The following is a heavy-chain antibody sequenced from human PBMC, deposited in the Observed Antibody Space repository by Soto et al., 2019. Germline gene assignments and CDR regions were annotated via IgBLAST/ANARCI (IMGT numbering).Heavy chain of an antibody. Sequence: SETLSLTRTVSVDSITTYYWSWIRQPAGKGLEWVGRIDTSRNTNYNPSLKSRVTMSVDTSKQQFSLKLTSVTAADTAVYYCARYSNNWFQTEGMDVWGEGTTVT. CDR3: ARYSNNWFQTEGMDV. CDR2: IDTSRNT. V-gene: IGHV4-4*07. CDR1: VDSITTYY. J-gene: IGHJ6*02. D-gene: IGHD6-13*01.